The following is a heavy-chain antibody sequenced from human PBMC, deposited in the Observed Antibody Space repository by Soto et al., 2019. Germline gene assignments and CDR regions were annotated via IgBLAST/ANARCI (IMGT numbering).Heavy chain of an antibody. CDR2: VIPIFGTP. V-gene: IGHV1-69*01. CDR1: GGTFSTYA. D-gene: IGHD2-15*01. CDR3: ARSQGGSSSLDIYYYYYYGMDV. Sequence: QVQLVQSGAEVKKPGSSVKVSCKAPGGTFSTYAISWVRQAPGQGLEWMGGVIPIFGTPKYAQKFQGRVTITADESTSTGYMALRRLRAEDTAVYYCARSQGGSSSLDIYYYYYYGMDVWGQGTTVTVSS. J-gene: IGHJ6*02.